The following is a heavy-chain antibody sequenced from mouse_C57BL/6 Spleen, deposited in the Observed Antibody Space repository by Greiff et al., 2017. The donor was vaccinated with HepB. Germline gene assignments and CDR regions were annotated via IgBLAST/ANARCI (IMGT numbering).Heavy chain of an antibody. CDR1: GYTFTDYY. Sequence: VQVVESGAELVRPGASVKLSCKASGYTFTDYYINWVKQRPGQGLEWIARIYPGSGNTYYNEKFKGKATLTAEKSSSTAYMQLSSLTSEDSAVYFCARDSSGYEFAYWGQGTLVTVSA. J-gene: IGHJ3*01. CDR3: ARDSSGYEFAY. V-gene: IGHV1-76*01. CDR2: IYPGSGNT. D-gene: IGHD3-2*02.